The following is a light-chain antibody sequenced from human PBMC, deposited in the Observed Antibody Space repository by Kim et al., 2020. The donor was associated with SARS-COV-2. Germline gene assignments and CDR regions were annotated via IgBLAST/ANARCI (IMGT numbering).Light chain of an antibody. V-gene: IGLV3-21*04. CDR1: NIGSKN. CDR3: QVWDSSSDPHVV. J-gene: IGLJ2*01. Sequence: SSELTQPPSVSVAPGKTARITCGGNNIGSKNVHWYQQKPGQAPVLVIYYDSDRPSGIPERFSGSNSGNTATLTISRVEAGDEADYYCQVWDSSSDPHVVFGGGTQLTVL. CDR2: YDS.